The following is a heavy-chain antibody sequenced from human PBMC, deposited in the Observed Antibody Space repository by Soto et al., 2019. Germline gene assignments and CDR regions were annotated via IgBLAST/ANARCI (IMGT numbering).Heavy chain of an antibody. CDR1: GYALTVLS. D-gene: IGHD6-13*01. CDR2: FDPEDGET. CDR3: ATDRGFIAAAVKGYYYYGMDV. J-gene: IGHJ6*02. V-gene: IGHV1-24*01. Sequence: VSVKVSCKVSGYALTVLSMHWVRQAPGKGLEWMGGFDPEDGETIYAQKFQGRVTMTEDTSTDTAYMELSSLRSEDTAVYYCATDRGFIAAAVKGYYYYGMDVWGQGTTVTVSS.